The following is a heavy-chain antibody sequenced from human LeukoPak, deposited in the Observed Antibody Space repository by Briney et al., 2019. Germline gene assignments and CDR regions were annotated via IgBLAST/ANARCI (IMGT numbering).Heavy chain of an antibody. CDR3: ARGRDMVRGVIITSNWFDP. J-gene: IGHJ5*02. CDR2: MNPNSGNT. CDR1: GYTFTGYY. Sequence: ASVKVSCKASGYTFTGYYMHWVRQAPGQGLEWMGWMNPNSGNTGYAQKFQGRVTMTRNTSISTAYMELSSLRSEDTAVYYCARGRDMVRGVIITSNWFDPWGQGTLVTVSS. V-gene: IGHV1-8*02. D-gene: IGHD3-10*01.